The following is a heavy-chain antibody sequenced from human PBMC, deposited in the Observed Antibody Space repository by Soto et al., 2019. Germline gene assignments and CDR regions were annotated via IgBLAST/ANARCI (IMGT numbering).Heavy chain of an antibody. J-gene: IGHJ4*02. V-gene: IGHV4-30-2*01. D-gene: IGHD3-22*01. CDR3: ARVAFHYGSSGYYPALDY. CDR1: GGSISSGGYS. Sequence: KPSETLSLTCAVSGGSISSGGYSWSWIRQPPGKGLEWIGYIYHSGSTYYNPSLKSRVTISVDRSKNQFSLKLSSVTAADTAVYYCARVAFHYGSSGYYPALDYWGQGTLVTVSS. CDR2: IYHSGST.